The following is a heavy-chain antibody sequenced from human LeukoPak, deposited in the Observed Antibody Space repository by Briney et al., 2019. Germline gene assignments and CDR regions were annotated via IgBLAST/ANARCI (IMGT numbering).Heavy chain of an antibody. J-gene: IGHJ5*02. V-gene: IGHV3-21*01. CDR1: GFTFSSYS. CDR2: ISNSSSYI. D-gene: IGHD6-13*01. CDR3: ARGGYSSSWYPPPWFDP. Sequence: PGGSLTLSCAASGFTFSSYSMNWVRPAPGKGLEWCSTISNSSSYIYYADSVKGRFTISRDNAKNSLYLQMNSPRAEDTAVYYCARGGYSSSWYPPPWFDPWGQGTLVTVSS.